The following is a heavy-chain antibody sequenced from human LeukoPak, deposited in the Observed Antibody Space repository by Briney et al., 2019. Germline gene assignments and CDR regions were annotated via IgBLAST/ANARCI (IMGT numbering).Heavy chain of an antibody. V-gene: IGHV4-30-2*01. CDR2: IYHSGST. Sequence: PSQTLSLTCTVSGGSISSGGYYWSWIRQPPGKGLEWIGYIYHSGSTYYNPSLKSRVTISVDRSKNQFSLKLSSVTAADTAVYYCARDGDGYSSSWYLVPQRAFDIWGQGTMVTVSS. CDR3: ARDGDGYSSSWYLVPQRAFDI. CDR1: GGSISSGGYY. D-gene: IGHD6-13*01. J-gene: IGHJ3*02.